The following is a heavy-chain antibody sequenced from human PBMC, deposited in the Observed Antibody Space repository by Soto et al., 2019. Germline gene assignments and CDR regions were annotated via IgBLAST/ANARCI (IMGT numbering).Heavy chain of an antibody. CDR2: THHGGRT. J-gene: IGHJ1*01. V-gene: IGHV4-4*02. CDR3: ARHDMSGYFVLQQ. Sequence: SETLSLTCFVSGGSISSNEWWSWVRQPPGKGLEWIGETHHGGRTNYNPSLKSRVTISVDKSKNQFSLSLTSVTAADTAVYYCARHDMSGYFVLQQWGHGTLVTVS. D-gene: IGHD5-12*01. CDR1: GGSISSNEW.